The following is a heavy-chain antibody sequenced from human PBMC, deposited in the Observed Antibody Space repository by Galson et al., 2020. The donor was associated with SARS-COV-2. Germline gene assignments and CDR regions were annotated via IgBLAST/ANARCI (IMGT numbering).Heavy chain of an antibody. CDR2: IFYDGSDK. D-gene: IGHD6-19*01. V-gene: IGHV3-33*01. CDR3: ARDGQTSSGWACDY. CDR1: GFTFSNHA. Sequence: GESLKISCAASGFTFSNHAIHWVRQAPGKGLEWVAQIFYDGSDKYYGDSVKGRFTISRDSSKNTVYLQMNNLRADDTAVYYCARDGQTSSGWACDYWGQGTLVTVSS. J-gene: IGHJ4*02.